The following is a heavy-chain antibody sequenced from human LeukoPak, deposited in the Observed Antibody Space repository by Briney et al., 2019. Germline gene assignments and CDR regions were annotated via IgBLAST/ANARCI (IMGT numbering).Heavy chain of an antibody. CDR1: GYTFTGYY. Sequence: GASVKVSCKASGYTFTGYYMHWVRQAPGQGLEWMGWINPNSGGTNYAQKFQGWVTMTRNTSISTAYMELSSLRSEDTAVYYCARATATFYYYMDVWGKGTTVTVSS. CDR3: ARATATFYYYMDV. J-gene: IGHJ6*03. CDR2: INPNSGGT. D-gene: IGHD4-11*01. V-gene: IGHV1-2*04.